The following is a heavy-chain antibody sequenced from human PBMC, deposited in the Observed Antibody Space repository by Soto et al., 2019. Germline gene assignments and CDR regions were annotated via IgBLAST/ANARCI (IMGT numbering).Heavy chain of an antibody. V-gene: IGHV3-53*01. CDR3: ARAEDTFMVIDY. CDR1: GFTVSRNY. D-gene: IGHD5-18*01. J-gene: IGHJ4*02. CDR2: IYSGGDT. Sequence: PGGSLRLSCAASGFTVSRNYMSWVRQAPGKGLEWVSGIYSGGDTNYADSVKGRFTISRDNSKNTLYLQMNSLRAEDTAVYYCARAEDTFMVIDYWGQGTLVTVSS.